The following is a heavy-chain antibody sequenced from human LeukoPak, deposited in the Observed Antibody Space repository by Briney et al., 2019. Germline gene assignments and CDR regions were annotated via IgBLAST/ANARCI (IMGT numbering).Heavy chain of an antibody. V-gene: IGHV4-59*11. CDR1: GGSITTHV. J-gene: IGHJ4*02. CDR2: MYYSGST. Sequence: SETLSLTCIVSGGSITTHVWSWIRQPPGKGLGWVGHMYYSGSTNYNPSLKSRVNISVDKSQNQFSLKLSSVTAADTAVYFCARVGAYTGYDYVDYCGQGILVTVSS. D-gene: IGHD5-12*01. CDR3: ARVGAYTGYDYVDY.